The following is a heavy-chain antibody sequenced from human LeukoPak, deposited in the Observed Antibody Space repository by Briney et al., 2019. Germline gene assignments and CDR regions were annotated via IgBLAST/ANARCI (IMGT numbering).Heavy chain of an antibody. CDR3: ATTHSGWDAFDI. J-gene: IGHJ3*02. D-gene: IGHD5-12*01. V-gene: IGHV1-69*05. CDR2: IIPIFGTA. Sequence: SVKVSCKASGGTFSSYAISWVRQAPGQGLEWMGGIIPIFGTANYAQKLQGRVTMTTDTSTSTAYMELRSLRSDDTAVYYCATTHSGWDAFDIWGQGTMVTVSS. CDR1: GGTFSSYA.